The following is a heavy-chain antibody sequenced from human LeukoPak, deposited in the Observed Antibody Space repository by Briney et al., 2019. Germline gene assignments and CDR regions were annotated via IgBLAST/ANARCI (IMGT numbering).Heavy chain of an antibody. CDR2: FYPSGGT. CDR3: ARDRGSTSYYYGMDV. CDR1: GGSISSYY. D-gene: IGHD6-13*01. J-gene: IGHJ6*02. V-gene: IGHV4-4*07. Sequence: PSETLSLTCTVSGGSISSYYWSWIRQPAGKGLEWIGRFYPSGGTNYNPSVKSRVTMSVDTSKNQFSLNLSSVTAADTAVYYCARDRGSTSYYYGMDVWGQGTTVTVSS.